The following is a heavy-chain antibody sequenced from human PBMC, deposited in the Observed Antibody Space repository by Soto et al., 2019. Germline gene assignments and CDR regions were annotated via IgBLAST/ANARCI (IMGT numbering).Heavy chain of an antibody. V-gene: IGHV1-18*01. Sequence: QVQLVQSGGEVKKPGASVKVSCQASGYTFSDYAISWVRQAPGQGLEWMGWISASTRNTDQAQNFQGRVIMTLDTSTNTAYMELRSVRSDDTAVYYCMRCYGSVGSCYACWHFDLWGRGTLVTVSS. CDR1: GYTFSDYA. D-gene: IGHD2-15*01. J-gene: IGHJ2*01. CDR2: ISASTRNT. CDR3: MRCYGSVGSCYACWHFDL.